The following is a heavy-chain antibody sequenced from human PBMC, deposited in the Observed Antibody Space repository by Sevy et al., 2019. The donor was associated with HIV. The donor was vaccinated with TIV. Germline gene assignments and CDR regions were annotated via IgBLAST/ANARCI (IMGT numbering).Heavy chain of an antibody. V-gene: IGHV3-30*18. Sequence: GGSLRLSCVVSGFTLNNYGMHWVHQAPGKGLEWVAVISHDGSNKYYADSVKGRFTISRDNSKNTLYLRMNSLRTEDTAVYYCAKEFRDYDYVWVTYRFDYWGQGNLVTVSS. CDR2: ISHDGSNK. J-gene: IGHJ4*02. CDR1: GFTLNNYG. D-gene: IGHD3-16*02. CDR3: AKEFRDYDYVWVTYRFDY.